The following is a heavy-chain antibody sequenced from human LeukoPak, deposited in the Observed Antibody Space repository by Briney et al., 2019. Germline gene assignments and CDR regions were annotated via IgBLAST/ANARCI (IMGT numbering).Heavy chain of an antibody. CDR1: GASISSYY. D-gene: IGHD6-13*01. CDR3: AIGPYAAAGTDHQFDY. CDR2: IFYSGST. V-gene: IGHV4-59*01. J-gene: IGHJ4*02. Sequence: PSETLPLTCTVSGASISSYYWSWIRQPPGKGLEWIGYIFYSGSTLYNPSLQGRFTIAVYTFKNQVSLKLTSVTAADTAVYYCAIGPYAAAGTDHQFDYWGQGTLVTVSS.